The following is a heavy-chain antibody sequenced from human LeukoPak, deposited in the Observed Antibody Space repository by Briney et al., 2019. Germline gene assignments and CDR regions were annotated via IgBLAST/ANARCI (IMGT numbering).Heavy chain of an antibody. CDR3: ARTARVEWVGAIYYFDY. D-gene: IGHD1-26*01. Sequence: GASVKVSCKASGYTFTGYYMHWVRQAPGQGLEWMGRINPNSGGTNYAQKFQGRVTMTRDTSISTAYMELSRLRSDDTAVYYCARTARVEWVGAIYYFDYWGQGTLVTVSS. J-gene: IGHJ4*02. V-gene: IGHV1-2*06. CDR1: GYTFTGYY. CDR2: INPNSGGT.